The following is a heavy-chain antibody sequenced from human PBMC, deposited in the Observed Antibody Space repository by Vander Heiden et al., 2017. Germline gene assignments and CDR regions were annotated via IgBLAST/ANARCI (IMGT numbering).Heavy chain of an antibody. J-gene: IGHJ6*02. CDR1: GGSISSGGYY. V-gene: IGHV4-31*03. Sequence: QVQLQDSGPGLVKPSQTLSLTCTVSGGSISSGGYYWSWIRQHPGKGLEWIGYIYYSGSTYYNPSLKSRVTISVDTSKNQFSLKLSSVTAADTAVYYCAREFAVVPAAKRDGMDVWGQGTTVTVSS. CDR3: AREFAVVPAAKRDGMDV. CDR2: IYYSGST. D-gene: IGHD2-2*01.